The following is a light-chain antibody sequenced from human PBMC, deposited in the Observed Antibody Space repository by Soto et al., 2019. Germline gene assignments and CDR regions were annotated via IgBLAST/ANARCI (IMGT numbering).Light chain of an antibody. Sequence: EIVLTQSPATLSLSPGERATLSCRASQSVNKYLAWYQHKVGQPPRLLIYNASNRATGVPARFSGSGSGTDFILTISSLEPEDCAVYYCQQRNTWPLTFGQGTRLDIK. J-gene: IGKJ5*01. CDR3: QQRNTWPLT. V-gene: IGKV3-11*01. CDR1: QSVNKY. CDR2: NAS.